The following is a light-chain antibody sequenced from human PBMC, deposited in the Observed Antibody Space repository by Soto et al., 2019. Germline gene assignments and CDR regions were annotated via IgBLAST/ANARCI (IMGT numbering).Light chain of an antibody. Sequence: EIVLTQSPATLSLSPGERATLSCRASQSVSSYLAWYQQKPGQAPRLLIYDASNRATGIPARFSGSGSGTEFTLTISSLEPEDFAVYYGQQRSNGPITFGQGTRLEIK. CDR2: DAS. CDR3: QQRSNGPIT. J-gene: IGKJ5*01. CDR1: QSVSSY. V-gene: IGKV3-11*01.